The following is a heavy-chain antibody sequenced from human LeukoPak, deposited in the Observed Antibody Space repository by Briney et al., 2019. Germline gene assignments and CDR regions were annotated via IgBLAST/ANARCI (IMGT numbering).Heavy chain of an antibody. CDR2: IKDDDSDT. J-gene: IGHJ4*02. CDR1: GFTFSSYW. V-gene: IGHV3-74*01. CDR3: TTIRPDY. D-gene: IGHD5-12*01. Sequence: PGGSLRLSCAASGFTFSSYWMHWVRQAPGKGLVWVSRIKDDDSDTNYADSVKGRFTISRDNAKNTLYLQINRLRAEDTAVYCCTTIRPDYWGQGTLVTVSS.